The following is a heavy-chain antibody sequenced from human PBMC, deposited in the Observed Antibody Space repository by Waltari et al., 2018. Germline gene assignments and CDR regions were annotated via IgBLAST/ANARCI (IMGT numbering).Heavy chain of an antibody. CDR1: GFTFDDYA. CDR3: AKDSSIAARQFDY. J-gene: IGHJ4*02. V-gene: IGHV3-9*01. CDR2: ISWNSGNI. Sequence: EVQLVESGGGLVQPGRSLRLSCAASGFTFDDYAMHWVRQAPGKGLEWVSGISWNSGNIGYADSVKGRITISRDNAKNSLYLQMNSLRAEDTALYYCAKDSSIAARQFDYWGQGTLVTVSS. D-gene: IGHD6-6*01.